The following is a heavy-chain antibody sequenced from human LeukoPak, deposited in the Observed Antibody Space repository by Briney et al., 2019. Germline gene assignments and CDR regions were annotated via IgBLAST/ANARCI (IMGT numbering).Heavy chain of an antibody. CDR2: ISGSGGST. CDR3: ARGNYYGYYYFDY. D-gene: IGHD1-26*01. J-gene: IGHJ4*02. V-gene: IGHV3-23*01. CDR1: GFTFSSYA. Sequence: GGSLRLSCAASGFTFSSYAMSWVRQAPGKGLEWVSAISGSGGSTYYADSVKGRFTISRDNSKNTLYLQMNSLRAEDTAVYYCARGNYYGYYYFDYWGQGTLVTVSS.